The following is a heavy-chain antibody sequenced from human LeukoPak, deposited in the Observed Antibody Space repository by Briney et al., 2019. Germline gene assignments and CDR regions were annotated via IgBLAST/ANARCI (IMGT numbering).Heavy chain of an antibody. V-gene: IGHV3-23*01. CDR1: GFIFSNYA. Sequence: GGSLRLSCAASGFIFSNYAMGWVRQAPGKGLEWVSGIGANGGATYYADSVKGRFTISRDNSKNTVYLQMSSLRAEDTAVYYCVKESRVVRGVIMDAFDMWGQGTMVTVSS. J-gene: IGHJ3*02. CDR2: IGANGGAT. D-gene: IGHD3-10*01. CDR3: VKESRVVRGVIMDAFDM.